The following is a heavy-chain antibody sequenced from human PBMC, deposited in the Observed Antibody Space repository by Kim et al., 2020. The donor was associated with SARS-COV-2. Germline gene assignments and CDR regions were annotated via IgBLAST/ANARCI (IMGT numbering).Heavy chain of an antibody. CDR2: IYDSGST. V-gene: IGHV4-59*11. CDR1: GSSISSHS. D-gene: IGHD6-19*01. Sequence: SETLSLTCTVSGSSISSHSWSWIRQPPGKRLDWIGYIYDSGSTNYTPSLKSRVTISVDTSKNQFSLKLRSLTAADTAVYYCAREVTDLGAGTSLFDYWGQGTLVTVSA. CDR3: AREVTDLGAGTSLFDY. J-gene: IGHJ4*02.